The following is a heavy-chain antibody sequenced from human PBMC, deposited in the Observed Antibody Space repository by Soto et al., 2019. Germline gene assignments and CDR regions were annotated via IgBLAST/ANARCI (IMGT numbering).Heavy chain of an antibody. CDR1: GYTFTSYG. Sequence: QVQLVQSGAEVKKPGASVKVSCKASGYTFTSYGISWVRQAPGQGLEWMGWISAYNGNTNYAQKLQGRVTMTTDTPTSTAYMELRSLRSDDTAVYYCARDSGGGYLNYYYGMDVWGQGTTVTVSS. CDR2: ISAYNGNT. J-gene: IGHJ6*02. V-gene: IGHV1-18*01. D-gene: IGHD5-12*01. CDR3: ARDSGGGYLNYYYGMDV.